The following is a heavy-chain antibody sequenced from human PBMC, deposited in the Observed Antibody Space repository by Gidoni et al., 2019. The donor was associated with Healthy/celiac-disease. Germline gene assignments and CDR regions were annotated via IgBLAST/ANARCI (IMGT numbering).Heavy chain of an antibody. CDR2: ISGSGGST. D-gene: IGHD3-22*01. V-gene: IGHV3-23*01. CDR1: GFTFSSYA. Sequence: EVQLLESGGGLVQPGGSLRISCAASGFTFSSYAMSWVRQAPGKGLEWVPAISGSGGSTYYADSVKGRFTISRDNSKNTLYLQMNSLRAEDTAVYYCAKTYYYDSSPFGAFDIWGQGTMVTVSS. CDR3: AKTYYYDSSPFGAFDI. J-gene: IGHJ3*02.